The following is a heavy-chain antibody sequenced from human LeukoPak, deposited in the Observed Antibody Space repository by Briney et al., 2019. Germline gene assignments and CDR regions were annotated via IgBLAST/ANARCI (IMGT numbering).Heavy chain of an antibody. J-gene: IGHJ6*03. D-gene: IGHD5-12*01. CDR2: ISSSSSYI. Sequence: PGGSLRLFCAASGFTFSSYSMNWVREAPGKGLECVSSISSSSSYIYYADSVRSRFTISRDNAKNSLYLQMNSLRAEDTAVYYCARAPSGGYDSGLYYYYYMDVWGKGTTVTVSS. V-gene: IGHV3-21*01. CDR3: ARAPSGGYDSGLYYYYYMDV. CDR1: GFTFSSYS.